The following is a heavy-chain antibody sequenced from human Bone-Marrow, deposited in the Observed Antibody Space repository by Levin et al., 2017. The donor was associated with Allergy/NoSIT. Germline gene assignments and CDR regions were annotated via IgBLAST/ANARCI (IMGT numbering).Heavy chain of an antibody. CDR3: ARAGIAVSGRVFDI. CDR2: IKQDGSDK. D-gene: IGHD6-19*01. J-gene: IGHJ3*02. V-gene: IGHV3-7*01. Sequence: PGGSLRLSCAASGFTFSSYWMSWVRQAPGKRLEWVATIKQDGSDKYYVDSVKGRFTISRDNAENSLSLQMNSLRVEDTAVYYCARAGIAVSGRVFDIWGQGTMVTVSS. CDR1: GFTFSSYW.